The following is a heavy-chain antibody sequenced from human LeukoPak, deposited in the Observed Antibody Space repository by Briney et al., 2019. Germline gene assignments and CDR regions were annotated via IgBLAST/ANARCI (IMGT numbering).Heavy chain of an antibody. Sequence: KPSETLSLTCAVYGGSFSGYYWSWIRQPPGEGLEWIGEINHSGSTNYNPSLKSRVTISVDTSKNQFSLKLSSVTAADTAVYYCARGDYGDYYYYGMDVWGQGTTVTVSS. CDR2: INHSGST. CDR1: GGSFSGYY. D-gene: IGHD4-17*01. CDR3: ARGDYGDYYYYGMDV. J-gene: IGHJ6*02. V-gene: IGHV4-34*01.